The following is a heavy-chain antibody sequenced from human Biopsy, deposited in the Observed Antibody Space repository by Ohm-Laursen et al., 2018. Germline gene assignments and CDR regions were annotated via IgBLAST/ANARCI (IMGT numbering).Heavy chain of an antibody. CDR2: IFNSANT. Sequence: SLRLSCTAPNFTFSSYAMSWVRQRPGKGLEWIGYIFNSANTYYNPSLKNLITISGDTSKNQFSLKLNSVTAADTAVYYCARGDYFDSNGYFWFDPWGQGTLVTVSS. CDR1: NFTFSSYA. D-gene: IGHD3-22*01. V-gene: IGHV4-31*01. J-gene: IGHJ5*02. CDR3: ARGDYFDSNGYFWFDP.